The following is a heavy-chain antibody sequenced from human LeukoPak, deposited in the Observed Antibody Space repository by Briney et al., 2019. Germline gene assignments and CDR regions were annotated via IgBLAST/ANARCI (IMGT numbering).Heavy chain of an antibody. CDR2: ISYDGSNK. V-gene: IGHV3-30*18. J-gene: IGHJ5*02. D-gene: IGHD6-13*01. Sequence: GGSLRLSCAASGFTFSSYGMHWVRQAPGKGLEWVAVISYDGSNKYYADSVKGRFTISRDNSKNTLYLQMNSLRAEDTVVYYCAKGGQQLVTWGQGTLVTVSS. CDR3: AKGGQQLVT. CDR1: GFTFSSYG.